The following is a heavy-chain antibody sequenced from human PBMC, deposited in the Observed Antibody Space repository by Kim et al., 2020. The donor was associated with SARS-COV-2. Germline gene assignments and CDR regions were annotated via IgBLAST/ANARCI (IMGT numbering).Heavy chain of an antibody. D-gene: IGHD1-1*01. CDR1: GYTFTSYG. Sequence: ASVKVSCKASGYTFTSYGISWVRQAPGQGLEWMGWISAYNGNTNYAQKLQGRVTMTTDTSTSTAYMELRSLRSDDTAVYYCARDGGERDDYYYGMDVWGQGTTVTVSS. CDR3: ARDGGERDDYYYGMDV. J-gene: IGHJ6*02. CDR2: ISAYNGNT. V-gene: IGHV1-18*01.